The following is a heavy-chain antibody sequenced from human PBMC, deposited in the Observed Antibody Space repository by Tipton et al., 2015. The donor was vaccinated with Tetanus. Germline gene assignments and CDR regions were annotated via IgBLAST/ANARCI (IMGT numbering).Heavy chain of an antibody. CDR2: IAFDGGTD. CDR3: ASGGGGQWLHTGY. CDR1: GFTFGHHA. Sequence: SLRLSCVGSGFTFGHHALHWVRQAPGKGLEWVAVIAFDGGTDNYADSVKGRVTISRDNSRSTMYFQLNSLTPEDTAVYFCASGGGGQWLHTGYWGQGTLVTVSS. J-gene: IGHJ4*02. D-gene: IGHD6-19*01. V-gene: IGHV3-30*01.